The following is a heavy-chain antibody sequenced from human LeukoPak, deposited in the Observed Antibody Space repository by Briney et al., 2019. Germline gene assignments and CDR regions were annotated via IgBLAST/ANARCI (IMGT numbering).Heavy chain of an antibody. D-gene: IGHD6-13*01. CDR2: IRYDGSNK. V-gene: IGHV3-30*02. CDR1: GFTFSSYG. CDR3: AKVIAEQQLFGGLYYYYYYMDV. J-gene: IGHJ6*03. Sequence: GGSLRLSCAASGFTFSSYGMHWVRQAPGKGLEWVAFIRYDGSNKYYADSVKGRFTISRDNSKNTLYLQMNSLRAEDTAVYYCAKVIAEQQLFGGLYYYYYYMDVWGKGTTVTVSS.